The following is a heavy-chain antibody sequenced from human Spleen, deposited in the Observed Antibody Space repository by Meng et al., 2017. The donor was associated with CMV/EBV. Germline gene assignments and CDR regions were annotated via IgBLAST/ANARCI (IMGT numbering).Heavy chain of an antibody. J-gene: IGHJ4*02. Sequence: ASVKVSCKASGYTFTGYFIHWVRQAPGQGPEWLGWINSNSGGTNYAQKFQGRVTMTRDTSIGTAYMELSRLRSDDTAIYYCARQNTMIDFAMGYWGQGTLVTVSS. CDR1: GYTFTGYF. D-gene: IGHD3-22*01. CDR3: ARQNTMIDFAMGY. V-gene: IGHV1-2*02. CDR2: INSNSGGT.